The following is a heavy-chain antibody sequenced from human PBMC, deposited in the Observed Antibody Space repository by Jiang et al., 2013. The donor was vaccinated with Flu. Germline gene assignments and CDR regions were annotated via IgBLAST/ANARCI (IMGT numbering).Heavy chain of an antibody. J-gene: IGHJ4*02. CDR2: FDREDGET. CDR3: ATNFSGLMIN. Sequence: SGAEVKKPGASVKVSCKASGYTFTSYGISWVRQAPGKGLEWMGRFDREDGETIYAQKLQGRVTMTDDTSTDTAYMELRGLTAEDTAVYYCATNFSGLMINWGRGTLVTVSS. CDR1: GYTFTSYG. V-gene: IGHV1-24*01. D-gene: IGHD3-22*01.